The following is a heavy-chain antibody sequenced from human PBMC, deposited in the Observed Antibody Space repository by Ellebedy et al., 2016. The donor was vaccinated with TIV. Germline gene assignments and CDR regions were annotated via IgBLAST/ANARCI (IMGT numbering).Heavy chain of an antibody. D-gene: IGHD3-3*01. J-gene: IGHJ4*02. Sequence: GESLKIPXAASGFIVSATYMSWVRQAPGKGLEWVSIIYPDDRTFYAGFARGRFSISRDKSKNTLYLQMNSLRADDTAVYYCARDSGFGVDTPYWGQGTPVTVSS. V-gene: IGHV3-53*01. CDR1: GFIVSATY. CDR3: ARDSGFGVDTPY. CDR2: IYPDDRT.